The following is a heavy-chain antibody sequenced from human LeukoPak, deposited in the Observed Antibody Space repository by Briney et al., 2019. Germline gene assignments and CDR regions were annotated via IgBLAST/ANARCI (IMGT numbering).Heavy chain of an antibody. CDR1: GGSISSSSYY. J-gene: IGHJ3*02. CDR2: IYYSGST. Sequence: PSEPLSLTCTVSGGSISSSSYYWDWIRQPPGKGLESIGSIYYSGSTYYHPSLKSRLNISVDTSKNQFSLKLNSVTAADTAVYYCAKHSRSGYSAYENAFDIWGQGTMVTVSS. V-gene: IGHV4-39*01. D-gene: IGHD5-12*01. CDR3: AKHSRSGYSAYENAFDI.